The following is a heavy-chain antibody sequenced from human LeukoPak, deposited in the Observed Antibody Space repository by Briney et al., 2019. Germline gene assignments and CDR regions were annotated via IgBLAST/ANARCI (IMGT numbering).Heavy chain of an antibody. CDR2: IYYSGST. J-gene: IGHJ6*03. D-gene: IGHD2-2*01. Sequence: PSETLSLTCTVSGGSISSGGYYWSWIRQHPGKGLEWIGYIYYSGSTYYNPSLKSRVTISVDTSKNQFSLKLSSVTAADTAVYYCARGDPADCSSTSCNRSNYYYYYTDVWGKGTTVTVSS. CDR3: ARGDPADCSSTSCNRSNYYYYYTDV. CDR1: GGSISSGGYY. V-gene: IGHV4-31*03.